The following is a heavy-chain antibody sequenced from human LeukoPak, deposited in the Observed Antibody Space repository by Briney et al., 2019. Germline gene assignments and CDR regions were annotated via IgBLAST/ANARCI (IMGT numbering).Heavy chain of an antibody. V-gene: IGHV3-7*01. D-gene: IGHD5-18*01. CDR2: IKQDGSEK. CDR1: GFTFKNYW. Sequence: PGGSLRLSCAASGFTFKNYWMSWVRQAPGKGLKWVANIKQDGSEKYYVDSVKGRFTISRDNAQNSLYLQMNSLRAEDTAVYYCVRDGGRYSYASDWGQGTMVIVSS. CDR3: VRDGGRYSYASD. J-gene: IGHJ3*01.